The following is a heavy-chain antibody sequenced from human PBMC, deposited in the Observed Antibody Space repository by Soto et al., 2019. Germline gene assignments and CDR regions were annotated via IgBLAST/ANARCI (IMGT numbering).Heavy chain of an antibody. J-gene: IGHJ4*02. Sequence: QITLKESGPTLVKPTQTLTLTCTFSGFSFSTSGVGVGWIRQPPGKALEWLALIYGDDDKRYSPSLKSILTITKDTSKNQVVLTMTNVDPVDTATYYCAHRHSSATFDYWGQGTLVTVSP. CDR1: GFSFSTSGVG. CDR2: IYGDDDK. V-gene: IGHV2-5*02. D-gene: IGHD6-19*01. CDR3: AHRHSSATFDY.